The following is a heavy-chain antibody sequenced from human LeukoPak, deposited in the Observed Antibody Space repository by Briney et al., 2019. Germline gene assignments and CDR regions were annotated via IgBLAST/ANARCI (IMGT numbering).Heavy chain of an antibody. D-gene: IGHD3-22*01. Sequence: GGSLRLSCAASGFTFSSYWMSWVRQAPGKGLEWVANIKQDGSEKYYVDSVKGRFTISRDNAKNSLYLQMNSLGAEDTAVYYCARDYYDSSGPTDQDYWGQGTLVTVSS. CDR3: ARDYYDSSGPTDQDY. CDR2: IKQDGSEK. CDR1: GFTFSSYW. J-gene: IGHJ4*02. V-gene: IGHV3-7*01.